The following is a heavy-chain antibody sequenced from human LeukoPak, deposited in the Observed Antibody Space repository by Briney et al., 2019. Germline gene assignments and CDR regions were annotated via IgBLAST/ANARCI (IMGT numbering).Heavy chain of an antibody. V-gene: IGHV3-53*01. Sequence: GGSLRLSCAASGFTVSSKYMSWVRQAPGEGLEWVSVIYNDGSTYYADSVKGRFTISRDNSKNTLSLQMNGLTAEDTALYYCARGVLQGVTAFDYCGQGTLVTVSS. CDR2: IYNDGST. CDR1: GFTVSSKY. D-gene: IGHD3-10*01. J-gene: IGHJ4*02. CDR3: ARGVLQGVTAFDY.